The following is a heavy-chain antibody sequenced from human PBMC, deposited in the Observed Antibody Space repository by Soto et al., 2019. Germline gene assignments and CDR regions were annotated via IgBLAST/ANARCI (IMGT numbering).Heavy chain of an antibody. D-gene: IGHD2-15*01. J-gene: IGHJ5*02. Sequence: QVQLQESGPGLVKPSETLSLTCTVSGGSISSYYWSWIRQPPGKGLEWIGYIYYSGSTNYNPSLTSRVTISVDTSKNQFSLKLSSVTAADTAVYYCARIGGYCSGGSCYAGVGWFDPWGQGTLVTVSS. CDR1: GGSISSYY. V-gene: IGHV4-59*08. CDR2: IYYSGST. CDR3: ARIGGYCSGGSCYAGVGWFDP.